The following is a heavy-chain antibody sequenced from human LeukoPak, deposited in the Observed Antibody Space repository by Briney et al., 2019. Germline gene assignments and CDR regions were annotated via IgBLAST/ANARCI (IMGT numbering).Heavy chain of an antibody. CDR3: ARDGIVGARGTLAY. V-gene: IGHV3-64*01. CDR1: VFTFRSYA. Sequence: GWSVSLSCAACVFTFRSYAMHWVRQAPAKGLEDVSGISRYGVSSYYANSVKGRFTISRDNSTNTLYLQMGSLRAEDMAVYYCARDGIVGARGTLAYWGKGTLVTVSS. D-gene: IGHD1-26*01. J-gene: IGHJ4*02. CDR2: ISRYGVSS.